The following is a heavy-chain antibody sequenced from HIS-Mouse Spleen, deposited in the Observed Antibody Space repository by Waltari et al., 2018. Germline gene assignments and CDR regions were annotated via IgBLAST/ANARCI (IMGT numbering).Heavy chain of an antibody. D-gene: IGHD6-13*01. CDR1: GGSISSSSYY. CDR2: IYYSGST. CDR3: AREIPYSSSWYDWYFDL. J-gene: IGHJ2*01. Sequence: QLQLQESGPGLVKPSETLSLTCTVSGGSISSSSYYWGWIRQPPGKGLEWIGSIYYSGSTNYNPSLKSRFTISVATSKNQFSLKLSSVTAADTAVYYCAREIPYSSSWYDWYFDLWGRGTLVTVSS. V-gene: IGHV4-39*07.